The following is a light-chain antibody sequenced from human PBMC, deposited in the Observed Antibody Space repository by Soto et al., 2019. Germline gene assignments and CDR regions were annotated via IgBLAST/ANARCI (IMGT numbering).Light chain of an antibody. CDR1: SSDIGIYNL. V-gene: IGLV2-23*01. CDR3: CSYAGSRLV. Sequence: QSALTQPASVSGSPGQSITISCSGSSSDIGIYNLVSWYQQHPGKAPKLVIYGAIKRPSGVSDRFSGSKSGNAASLTIAGLQPEDEDDYYCCSYAGSRLVFGGGTKLTVL. J-gene: IGLJ3*02. CDR2: GAI.